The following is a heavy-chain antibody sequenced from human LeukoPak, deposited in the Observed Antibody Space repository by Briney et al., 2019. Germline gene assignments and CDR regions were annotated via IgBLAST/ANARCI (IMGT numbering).Heavy chain of an antibody. CDR1: GFAFSGST. CDR2: IRSKPSSYAT. CDR3: SSGTDYYDYGMDV. Sequence: PGGSLRLSCAASGFAFSGSTVHWVRRASGKGLEWVGRIRSKPSSYATVYAGSVKGRFTISRDDSKNTAYLQMNSLKTEDTAVYYCSSGTDYYDYGMDVWGQGTTITVSS. J-gene: IGHJ6*02. D-gene: IGHD1-26*01. V-gene: IGHV3-73*01.